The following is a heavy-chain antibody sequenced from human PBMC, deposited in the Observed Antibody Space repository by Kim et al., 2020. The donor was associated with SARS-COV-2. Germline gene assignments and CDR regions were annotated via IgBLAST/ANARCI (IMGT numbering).Heavy chain of an antibody. Sequence: GGSLRLSCSASGFTFSSYAMHWVRQAPGKGLEYVSAISSNGGSTYYADSVKGRFTISRDNSKNTLYLQMSSLRAEDTAVYYCVKAHIVVVIATHFDYWGQGTLVTVSS. CDR1: GFTFSSYA. J-gene: IGHJ4*02. CDR2: ISSNGGST. D-gene: IGHD2-21*01. CDR3: VKAHIVVVIATHFDY. V-gene: IGHV3-64D*06.